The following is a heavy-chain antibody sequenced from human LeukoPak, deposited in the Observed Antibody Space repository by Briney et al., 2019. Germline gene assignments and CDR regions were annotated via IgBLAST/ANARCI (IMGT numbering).Heavy chain of an antibody. D-gene: IGHD3-10*01. CDR1: GGSISSSSYY. CDR2: IYYSGST. J-gene: IGHJ5*02. CDR3: ARRGGFGLFGWFDP. Sequence: SETLSLTCTVSGGSISSSSYYWGWIRQPPGKGLEWIGSIYYSGSTYYNPSLKSRVTISVDTSKNQFSLKLSSVTAADTAVYYWARRGGFGLFGWFDPWGQGTLVTVSS. V-gene: IGHV4-39*01.